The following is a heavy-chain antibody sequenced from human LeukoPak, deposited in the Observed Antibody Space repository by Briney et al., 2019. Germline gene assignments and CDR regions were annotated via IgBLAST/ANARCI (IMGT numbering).Heavy chain of an antibody. CDR2: IHYSGST. Sequence: SETLPLTCTVSGGSISGYYWSWIRQPPGKGLEWIGYIHYSGSTNYNPSLKSRVTISVDTSKNQFSLNLNSVTPADTAVYYCARVVAVPGLGFDYWGQGALVSVSS. D-gene: IGHD6-19*01. V-gene: IGHV4-59*01. CDR1: GGSISGYY. CDR3: ARVVAVPGLGFDY. J-gene: IGHJ4*02.